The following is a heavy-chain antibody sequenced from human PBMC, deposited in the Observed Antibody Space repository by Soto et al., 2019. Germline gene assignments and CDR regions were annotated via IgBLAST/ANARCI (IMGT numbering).Heavy chain of an antibody. CDR2: ISSSSSTI. J-gene: IGHJ6*03. CDR3: ARTPFYYYYYMDV. CDR1: GFTFSSYS. D-gene: IGHD2-15*01. V-gene: IGHV3-48*01. Sequence: GGSLRLSCAASGFTFSSYSMNWVRQAPGKGLEWVSYISSSSSTIYSADSVKGRFTISRDNAENSLYLQMNSLRAEDTAVYYCARTPFYYYYYMDVWGKGTTVTVSS.